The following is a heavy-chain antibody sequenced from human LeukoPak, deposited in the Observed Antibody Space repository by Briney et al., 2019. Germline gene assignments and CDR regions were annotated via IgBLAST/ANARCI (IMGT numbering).Heavy chain of an antibody. CDR3: AALQITMIVVVIPPHPVDY. CDR1: GYTFTSYD. J-gene: IGHJ4*02. Sequence: ASVKVSCKASGYTFTSYDINWVRQATGQGLEWMGWMNPNSGNTGYAQKFQGRVTMTRNTSISTAYMELSSLRSEDTAVYYCAALQITMIVVVIPPHPVDYWGQGTLVTVSS. D-gene: IGHD3-22*01. CDR2: MNPNSGNT. V-gene: IGHV1-8*01.